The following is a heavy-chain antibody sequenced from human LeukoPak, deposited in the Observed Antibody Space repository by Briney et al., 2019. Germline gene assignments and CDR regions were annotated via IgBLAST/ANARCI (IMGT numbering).Heavy chain of an antibody. V-gene: IGHV4-59*12. J-gene: IGHJ5*02. CDR3: ASAAVYSNYSWFDP. CDR1: GGSISSYY. Sequence: SETLSLTCTVSGGSISSYYWSWIRQPPGKGLEWIGYIYYSGSTNYNPSLKSRVTISVDTSKNQFSLKLSSVTAADTAVYYCASAAVYSNYSWFDPWGQGTLVTVSS. CDR2: IYYSGST. D-gene: IGHD4-11*01.